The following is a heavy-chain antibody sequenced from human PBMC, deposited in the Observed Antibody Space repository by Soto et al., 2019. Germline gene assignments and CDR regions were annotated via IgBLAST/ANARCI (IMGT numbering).Heavy chain of an antibody. V-gene: IGHV3-23*01. J-gene: IGHJ4*02. Sequence: PGGSLRLSCAASGFSFSSSAMSWVRQAPGKGLEWVSAISGSGGSTYYADSVKGRFTVSRDNSKNTLYLQMNSLRVEDTAVYYCEKDNSVYCFDYCGQVSLVTVSS. CDR3: EKDNSVYCFDY. D-gene: IGHD1-1*01. CDR1: GFSFSSSA. CDR2: ISGSGGST.